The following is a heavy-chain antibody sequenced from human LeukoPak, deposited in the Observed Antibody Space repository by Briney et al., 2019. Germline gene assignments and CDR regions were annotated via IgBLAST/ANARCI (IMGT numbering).Heavy chain of an antibody. Sequence: SVKVSCKASGGTFSSYAISWVRQAPGQGLEWMGGIIPIFGTANYAQKFQGRVTITADKSTSTAYMELSSLRSEDTAVYYCARGSGYGRMYNWFDPWGQGTLVTVSS. J-gene: IGHJ5*02. CDR2: IIPIFGTA. V-gene: IGHV1-69*06. CDR3: ARGSGYGRMYNWFDP. D-gene: IGHD5-12*01. CDR1: GGTFSSYA.